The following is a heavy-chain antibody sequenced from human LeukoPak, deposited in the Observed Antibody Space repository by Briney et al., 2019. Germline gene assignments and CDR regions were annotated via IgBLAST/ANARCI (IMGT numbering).Heavy chain of an antibody. CDR2: IKQDGSEK. D-gene: IGHD4-17*01. Sequence: GGSLRLSCAASGFTFSSYWMSWVRQAPGKGLEWVANIKQDGSEKYYVDSVKGRFTISRDNAKNSLYLQMNSLRAEDTAVYYCASRGGAVTSNRGNYFDYWGQGTLVTVSS. J-gene: IGHJ4*02. V-gene: IGHV3-7*01. CDR3: ASRGGAVTSNRGNYFDY. CDR1: GFTFSSYW.